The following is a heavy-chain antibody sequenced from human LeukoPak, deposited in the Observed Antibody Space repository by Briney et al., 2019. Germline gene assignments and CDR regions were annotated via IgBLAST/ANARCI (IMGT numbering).Heavy chain of an antibody. CDR2: ILDSGYST. V-gene: IGHV3-23*01. Sequence: PGGSLRLSCAASGFTFSSYAMIWVRQAPGKGLEWVSGILDSGYSTYYANSVKGRFTISRDNSNNTLYLQMNSLRAEDTAVYYCAKLGGHPLHNYYVGVWGKGTTVAVSS. CDR1: GFTFSSYA. D-gene: IGHD3-16*01. CDR3: AKLGGHPLHNYYVGV. J-gene: IGHJ6*03.